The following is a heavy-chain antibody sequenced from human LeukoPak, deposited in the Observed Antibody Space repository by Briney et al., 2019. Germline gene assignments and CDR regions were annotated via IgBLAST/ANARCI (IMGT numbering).Heavy chain of an antibody. CDR1: GFTFNIFE. V-gene: IGHV3-48*03. CDR3: ASAYGGLLDY. J-gene: IGHJ4*02. CDR2: ISSSGSTI. Sequence: GGSLRLSCAASGFTFNIFEMNWVRQAPGKGLEWVSYISSSGSTIYYADAVKGRFTISRDNAKNSLYLQMNSLRAEDTAIYYWASAYGGLLDYWGQGTLVTVSS. D-gene: IGHD3-16*01.